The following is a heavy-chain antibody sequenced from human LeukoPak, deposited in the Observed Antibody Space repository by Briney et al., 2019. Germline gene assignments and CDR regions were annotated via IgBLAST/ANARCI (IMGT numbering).Heavy chain of an antibody. Sequence: GESLRLSCAASGFTFSSYAMSWVRQAPGKGLEWVSAISGSGGSTYYADSVKGRFTISRDNSKNTLYLQMNSLRAEDTAVYYCAKVRTGTNQIDYWGQGTRVTVSS. CDR1: GFTFSSYA. CDR2: ISGSGGST. J-gene: IGHJ4*02. CDR3: AKVRTGTNQIDY. V-gene: IGHV3-23*01. D-gene: IGHD1-1*01.